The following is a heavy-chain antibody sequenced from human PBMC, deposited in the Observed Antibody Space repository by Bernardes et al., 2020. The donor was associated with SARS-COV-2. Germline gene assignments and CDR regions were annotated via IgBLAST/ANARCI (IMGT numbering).Heavy chain of an antibody. Sequence: SETLSLTCTVSGGSISSSSYYWGWIRQPQGKGLEWIGSIYYSGSTYYNPSLKSRVTISVDTSKNQFSLMLSSVTAAETAVYYCARQGDYYGSSGAWFDPWGQGTLVTVSS. CDR1: GGSISSSSYY. D-gene: IGHD3-22*01. J-gene: IGHJ5*02. CDR2: IYYSGST. V-gene: IGHV4-39*01. CDR3: ARQGDYYGSSGAWFDP.